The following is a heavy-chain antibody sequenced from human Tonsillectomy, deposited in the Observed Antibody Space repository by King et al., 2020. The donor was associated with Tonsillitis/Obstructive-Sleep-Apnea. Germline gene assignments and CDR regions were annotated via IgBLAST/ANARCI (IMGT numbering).Heavy chain of an antibody. V-gene: IGHV3-30*04. CDR1: GFTFSSYA. CDR2: ISYDGSNK. Sequence: VQLVESGGGVVQPGRSLRLSCAASGFTFSSYAMHWVRQAPGKGLEWVAVISYDGSNKYYADSVKGRFTISRDNSKNTLYLQKNSLRAEDTAVYYCARDPEGSSSYTYYYYYMDVWGKGTTVTVSS. D-gene: IGHD6-6*01. CDR3: ARDPEGSSSYTYYYYYMDV. J-gene: IGHJ6*03.